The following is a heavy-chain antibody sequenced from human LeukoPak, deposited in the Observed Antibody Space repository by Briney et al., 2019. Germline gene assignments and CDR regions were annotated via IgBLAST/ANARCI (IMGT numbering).Heavy chain of an antibody. CDR2: IYPGDSGT. D-gene: IGHD6-13*01. V-gene: IGHV5-51*01. J-gene: IGHJ5*02. CDR3: ARFGSSWYGGWFDP. Sequence: GESLKISCMGSGYSFTNYWIGWVRQMPGKGLEWMWIIYPGDSGTSYSPSFQGQVTISADKSISTAYLQWRSLKASDTAMYYCARFGSSWYGGWFDPWGQGTLVTVSS. CDR1: GYSFTNYW.